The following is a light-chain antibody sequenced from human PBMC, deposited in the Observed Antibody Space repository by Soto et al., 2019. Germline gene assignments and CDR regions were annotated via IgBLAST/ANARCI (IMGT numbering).Light chain of an antibody. V-gene: IGKV1-39*01. J-gene: IGKJ4*01. CDR1: QSISSY. Sequence: DIQMTQSPSSLSASVGDRVTISCRASQSISSYLNWYQHKPGKAPKVLIYAATSLQSGVPSRFSGSVSGTDFNLTISSLQPEDFATYYCQQSYSTPHPFGGGTKVEIK. CDR3: QQSYSTPHP. CDR2: AAT.